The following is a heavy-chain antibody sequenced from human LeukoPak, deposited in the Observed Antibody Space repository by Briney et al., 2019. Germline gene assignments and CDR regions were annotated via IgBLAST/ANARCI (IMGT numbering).Heavy chain of an antibody. CDR1: GGSISTYY. J-gene: IGHJ4*02. CDR3: ARHDAGIAARPFDN. Sequence: SEALSLTCTVSGGSISTYYWSWIRRPPGKGLEWIAYIHASGPTNYNPSLKSRITISVDTSKNQFSLKLSSVTAADTAVYYCARHDAGIAARPFDNWGQGTLVTVSS. D-gene: IGHD6-6*01. V-gene: IGHV4-4*09. CDR2: IHASGPT.